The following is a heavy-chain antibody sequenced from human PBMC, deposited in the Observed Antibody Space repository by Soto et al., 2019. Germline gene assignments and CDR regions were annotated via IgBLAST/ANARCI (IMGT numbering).Heavy chain of an antibody. D-gene: IGHD6-13*01. CDR1: SGSISSSNW. J-gene: IGHJ6*03. Sequence: QVQLQESGPGLVKPSGTLSLTCAVSSGSISSSNWWSWVRQPPGKGREWIGEIYHSGSTNYNPSLKSRVTISVDKSKNQFSLKLSSVTAADTAVYYCASNLGQQLVGRYYMDVWGKGTTVTVSS. V-gene: IGHV4-4*02. CDR2: IYHSGST. CDR3: ASNLGQQLVGRYYMDV.